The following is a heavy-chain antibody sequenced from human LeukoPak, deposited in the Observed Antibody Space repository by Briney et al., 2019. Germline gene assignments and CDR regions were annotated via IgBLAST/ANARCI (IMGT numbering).Heavy chain of an antibody. CDR1: GFTFSSYE. CDR3: ARAHFYDSSAYDY. CDR2: ITSSGSAI. Sequence: GGSLRLSCAASGFTFSSYEMNWVRQAPGQGLEWVSYITSSGSAIYYADSVKGRFTISRDNAKNSLFLQMNSLRAEDTAVYYCARAHFYDSSAYDYWGQGTLVTVSS. J-gene: IGHJ4*02. V-gene: IGHV3-48*03. D-gene: IGHD3-22*01.